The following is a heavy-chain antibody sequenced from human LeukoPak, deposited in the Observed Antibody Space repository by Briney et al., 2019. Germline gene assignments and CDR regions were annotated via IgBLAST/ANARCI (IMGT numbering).Heavy chain of an antibody. J-gene: IGHJ6*02. Sequence: GASVKVSCKAAGYTFTRYGISWVRQAAGQGLEWMGGISAFNGNTNYEEKDQGRVTMTTDTSTSTAYMELRSLRSYDTAVYYCARDVCISSWYSSRLRNGMDVWGQGTTVTVSS. CDR1: GYTFTRYG. CDR2: ISAFNGNT. CDR3: ARDVCISSWYSSRLRNGMDV. D-gene: IGHD6-13*01. V-gene: IGHV1-18*01.